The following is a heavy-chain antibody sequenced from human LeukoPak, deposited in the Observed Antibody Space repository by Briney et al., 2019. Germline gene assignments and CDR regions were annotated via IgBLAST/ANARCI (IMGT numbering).Heavy chain of an antibody. CDR1: GFTFSSYS. V-gene: IGHV3-48*04. J-gene: IGHJ4*02. CDR3: VRDRSYGAFDS. CDR2: ISSSGSTI. D-gene: IGHD5-18*01. Sequence: PGGSLRLSCAASGFTFSSYSMNWVRQAPGKGLEWVSYISSSGSTIYYADSVKGRFTISRDNAKNSLYLQMNSLRAEDTAFYRCVRDRSYGAFDSWGLGTLVTVSS.